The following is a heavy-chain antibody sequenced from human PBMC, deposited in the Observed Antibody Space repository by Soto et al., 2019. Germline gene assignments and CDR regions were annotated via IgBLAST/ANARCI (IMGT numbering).Heavy chain of an antibody. CDR1: GGSISNHY. CDR2: IYYNGNT. J-gene: IGHJ4*02. Sequence: QVQLQESGPGLVKPSETLSLTCSVSGGSISNHYWSWIRQPPGKGLEWIGYIYYNGNTNYNPSLKSRVTMSVDTSRNQISLKLTTVTAADTAVYYRTGANWDSEYWGQGTLVTVSS. CDR3: TGANWDSEY. D-gene: IGHD7-27*01. V-gene: IGHV4-59*11.